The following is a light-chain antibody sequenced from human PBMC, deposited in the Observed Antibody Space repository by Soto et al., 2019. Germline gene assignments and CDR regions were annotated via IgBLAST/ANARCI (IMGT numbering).Light chain of an antibody. Sequence: EIVMTQSPATLSVSLGERATLSCRTSQSVSSNLAWYQQKPGQAPRLLIYGAATRDTGIPASFSGNVSGTEFTLNVCTLQSENFEVSYCQKYNNWPPRTSGKGTNVEIK. CDR3: QKYNNWPPRT. CDR1: QSVSSN. V-gene: IGKV3-15*01. J-gene: IGKJ1*01. CDR2: GAA.